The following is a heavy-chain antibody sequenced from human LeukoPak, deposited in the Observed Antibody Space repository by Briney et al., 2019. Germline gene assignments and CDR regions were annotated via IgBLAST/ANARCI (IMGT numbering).Heavy chain of an antibody. J-gene: IGHJ4*02. V-gene: IGHV4-34*01. CDR2: INHSGST. CDR1: GGSFSGYY. CDR3: ARCTYDSSGYFPSYFDY. D-gene: IGHD3-22*01. Sequence: SETLSLTCAVYGGSFSGYYWSWIRQPPGKGLEWIGEINHSGSTNYNPSLKSRVTISVDTSKNQFSLKLSSVTAADTAVYYCARCTYDSSGYFPSYFDYWGQGTLVTVSS.